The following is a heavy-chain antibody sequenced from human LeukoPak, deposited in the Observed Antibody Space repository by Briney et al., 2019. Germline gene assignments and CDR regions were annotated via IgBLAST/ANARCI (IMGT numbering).Heavy chain of an antibody. J-gene: IGHJ4*02. CDR3: ARDEGSGTARYYFDY. CDR1: GYTFTSYY. Sequence: ASVKVSCKASGYTFTSYYMHWVRQAPGQGLEWMGIISPSGGSTSYAQKFQGRVTMTRDTSTSTVYMELSSLRSEDTAVYYCARDEGSGTARYYFDYWGQGTLVTVSS. CDR2: ISPSGGST. V-gene: IGHV1-46*01. D-gene: IGHD5-18*01.